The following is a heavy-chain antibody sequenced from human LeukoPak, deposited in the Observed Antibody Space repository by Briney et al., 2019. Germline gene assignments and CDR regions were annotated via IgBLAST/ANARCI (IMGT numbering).Heavy chain of an antibody. D-gene: IGHD6-13*01. J-gene: IGHJ4*02. Sequence: SETLSLTCTVSGGSISSYYWSWIRQPTGRGLEWIGRIYTSGSTNYNPSLKSRVTMSVDTSKNQFSLKLSSVTAADTAVYHCARDRTAAGIMDYWGQGTLVTVSS. CDR1: GGSISSYY. V-gene: IGHV4-4*07. CDR2: IYTSGST. CDR3: ARDRTAAGIMDY.